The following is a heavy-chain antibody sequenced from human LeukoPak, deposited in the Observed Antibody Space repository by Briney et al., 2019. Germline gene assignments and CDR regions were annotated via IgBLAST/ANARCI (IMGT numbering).Heavy chain of an antibody. J-gene: IGHJ4*02. Sequence: PGGSLRLSCAASVFTFSSYWMSWVRQAPGKGLEWVANIKQDGSEKYYVDSVKGRFTISRDNAKNSLYLQMNSLRAEDTALYYCASGRQLGYWGQGTLVTVSS. V-gene: IGHV3-7*01. D-gene: IGHD3-16*01. CDR1: VFTFSSYW. CDR2: IKQDGSEK. CDR3: ASGRQLGY.